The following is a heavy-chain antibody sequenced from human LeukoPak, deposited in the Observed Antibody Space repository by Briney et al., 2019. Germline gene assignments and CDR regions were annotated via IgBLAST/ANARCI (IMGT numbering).Heavy chain of an antibody. Sequence: SETLSLTCTVSGGSISSSTYYWGWIRQPPGRGLEWIGSIYYSGSTYYNPSLKSRVTISVDTSKDQFSLKVISVTAADTAVYYCARPTKGTAAQGYDYWGQGILVTVAS. V-gene: IGHV4-39*01. D-gene: IGHD6-6*01. CDR2: IYYSGST. CDR3: ARPTKGTAAQGYDY. J-gene: IGHJ4*02. CDR1: GGSISSSTYY.